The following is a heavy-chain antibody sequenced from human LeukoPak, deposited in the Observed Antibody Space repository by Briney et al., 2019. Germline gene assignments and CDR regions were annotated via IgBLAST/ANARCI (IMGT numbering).Heavy chain of an antibody. CDR1: GGSISSSSYY. Sequence: SETLSLTCTVSGGSISSSSYYWGRIRQPPGKGLEWIGSIYYSGSTYYNPSLKSRVTISVVTSKNQFSLKLSSVTAADTALYYCASYVPPYFDLGGRGTRVTVSS. CDR2: IYYSGST. J-gene: IGHJ2*01. CDR3: ASYVPPYFDL. D-gene: IGHD3-16*01. V-gene: IGHV4-39*07.